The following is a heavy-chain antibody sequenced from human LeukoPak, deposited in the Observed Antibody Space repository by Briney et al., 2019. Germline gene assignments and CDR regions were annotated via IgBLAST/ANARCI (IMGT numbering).Heavy chain of an antibody. CDR1: GDSITSGTYY. CDR3: ARHAGGIAAAGTRPFDY. V-gene: IGHV4-39*01. CDR2: IYYNGNT. D-gene: IGHD6-13*01. J-gene: IGHJ4*02. Sequence: SETLSLTCAVSGDSITSGTYYWGWIRQPPGKGLEWIGSIYYNGNTYYNPYLKSRVTISVDTSKNQFPLKLSSETAADTAVYYCARHAGGIAAAGTRPFDYWGQGTLVTVSS.